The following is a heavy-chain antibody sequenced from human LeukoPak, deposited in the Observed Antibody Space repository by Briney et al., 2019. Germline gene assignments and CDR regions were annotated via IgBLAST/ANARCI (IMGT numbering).Heavy chain of an antibody. CDR2: SYIRGST. Sequence: PSETLSLTCTVSGGSISSSSYYWSWIRQPDGKGLEWIGRSYIRGSTDYNPSLKSRITISVATSKNQCSLKLNSVTAADTAVYYCARIGYGSGSPTNLWGQGTLVTVSS. J-gene: IGHJ5*02. CDR3: ARIGYGSGSPTNL. V-gene: IGHV4-61*02. CDR1: GGSISSSSYY. D-gene: IGHD3-10*01.